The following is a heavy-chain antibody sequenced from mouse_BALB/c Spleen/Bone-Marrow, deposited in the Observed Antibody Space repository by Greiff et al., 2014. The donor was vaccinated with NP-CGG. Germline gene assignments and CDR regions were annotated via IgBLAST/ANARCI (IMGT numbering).Heavy chain of an antibody. Sequence: VQLKQSGPDLGEPGASVKISCQASGYSFTGYYMHWGKQRHGKSLEWIGRVNPNNGGTSYNQKFKGKAILTVDKSSSTAYMELRSLTSEDSAVYYCVLLRAWFAYWGQGTLVTVSA. CDR2: VNPNNGGT. V-gene: IGHV1-26*01. D-gene: IGHD1-1*01. CDR3: VLLRAWFAY. J-gene: IGHJ3*01. CDR1: GYSFTGYY.